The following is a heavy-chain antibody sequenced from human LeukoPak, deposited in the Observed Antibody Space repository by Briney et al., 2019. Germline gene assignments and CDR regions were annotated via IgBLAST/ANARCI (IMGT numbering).Heavy chain of an antibody. J-gene: IGHJ4*02. CDR1: GFTVSSNY. Sequence: GGSLRLSCAASGFTVSSNYMSWVRQAPGKGLEWVSVIYSGGSTYYADSVKGRFTISRDNSKNTLYLQMNSLRAEDTAVYYCAKGPSIAVDYYFDYWGQGTLVTVSS. CDR3: AKGPSIAVDYYFDY. D-gene: IGHD6-19*01. CDR2: IYSGGST. V-gene: IGHV3-53*01.